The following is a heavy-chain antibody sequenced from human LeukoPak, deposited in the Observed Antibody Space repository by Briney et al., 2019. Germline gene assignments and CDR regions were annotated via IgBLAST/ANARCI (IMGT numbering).Heavy chain of an antibody. CDR2: ISYDGSNK. CDR3: ASLGGVFDY. CDR1: GFTFSSYA. J-gene: IGHJ4*02. Sequence: GGSLRLSCAASGFTFSSYAMHWVRQAPGKGLEWVAVISYDGSNKYYAYSVKGRFTISRDNSKNTLYLQMNSLRAEDTAVYYCASLGGVFDYWGQGTLVTVSS. V-gene: IGHV3-30*04. D-gene: IGHD3-16*01.